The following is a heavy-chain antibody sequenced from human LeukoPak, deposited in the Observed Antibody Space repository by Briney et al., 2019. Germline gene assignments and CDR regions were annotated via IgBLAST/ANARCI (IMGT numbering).Heavy chain of an antibody. V-gene: IGHV1-69*06. CDR1: GGTFSSYS. D-gene: IGHD2-21*01. J-gene: IGHJ5*02. CDR3: TRAGIPGYCGAATRSNWLDP. CDR2: IIPLFNTP. Sequence: SSVKVSCKDSGGTFSSYSINWARQAPRQGLEWMGGIIPLFNTPNYAQKFQGRVSITADTSTNTTYMELSSLTSEDTAVYYCTRAGIPGYCGAATRSNWLDPWGQGTLVTVSS.